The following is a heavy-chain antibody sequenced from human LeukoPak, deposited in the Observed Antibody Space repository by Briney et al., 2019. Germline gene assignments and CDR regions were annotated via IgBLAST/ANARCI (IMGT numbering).Heavy chain of an antibody. J-gene: IGHJ6*03. CDR1: GFTFSSYA. Sequence: GGSLRLSCAASGFTFSSYAMSWVRQAPGKGLEWVSAISGSGGSTYYADSVKGRFTISRDNSKFTLYLQMISLRAEDTAVYYCARDSRYSYYYYMDVWGKGTTVTVSS. CDR3: ARDSRYSYYYYMDV. V-gene: IGHV3-23*01. CDR2: ISGSGGST.